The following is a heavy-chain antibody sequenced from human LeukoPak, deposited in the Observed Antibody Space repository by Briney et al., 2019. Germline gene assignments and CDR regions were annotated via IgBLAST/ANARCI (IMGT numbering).Heavy chain of an antibody. D-gene: IGHD6-19*01. J-gene: IGHJ4*02. CDR1: GGSISNYY. CDR2: IYYTGST. CDR3: ARGVVAGTNYFDY. Sequence: SETLSLTCTVSGGSISNYYWHWIRQSPGKGLECIGYIYYTGSTTYIPSLKSRVTISVDTSKNQFSLKLSSVAAADTAVYYCARGVVAGTNYFDYWGQGTLVTVSS. V-gene: IGHV4-59*01.